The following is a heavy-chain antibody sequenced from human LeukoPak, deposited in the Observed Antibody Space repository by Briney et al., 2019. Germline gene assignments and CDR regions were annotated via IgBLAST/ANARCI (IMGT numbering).Heavy chain of an antibody. CDR1: GYSFTSYG. J-gene: IGHJ4*02. CDR3: ARDRFTWIPDY. D-gene: IGHD5-18*01. V-gene: IGHV1-18*01. CDR2: ISTSNGNT. Sequence: ASVKVSCKASGYSFTSYGISWVRQAPGKGLEWMGWISTSNGNTNYAQKFQDRVTMTTDTSTRTAYMELRSLRSDDTAVYSCARDRFTWIPDYWGQGTLVTVSS.